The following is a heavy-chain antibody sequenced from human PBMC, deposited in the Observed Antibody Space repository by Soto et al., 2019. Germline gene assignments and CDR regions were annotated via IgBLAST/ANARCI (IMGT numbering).Heavy chain of an antibody. CDR3: ARSGDDYGSYIDY. J-gene: IGHJ4*02. CDR2: INHSGNT. Sequence: SETLSLTCGVSGYSISSGYYWAWVRQPPGKGLEWIGSINHSGNTYYNPSLKSRVTISVDTSKNQVSLKLNSVTAADTAVYYCARSGDDYGSYIDYWGQGTLVTVSS. CDR1: GYSISSGYY. D-gene: IGHD4-17*01. V-gene: IGHV4-38-2*01.